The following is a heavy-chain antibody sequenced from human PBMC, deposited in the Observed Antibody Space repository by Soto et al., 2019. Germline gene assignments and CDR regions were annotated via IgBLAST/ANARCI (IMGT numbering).Heavy chain of an antibody. CDR3: ARREGTSPYFEY. CDR1: GGSISSSSYY. Sequence: QLQLQESGPGLVKPSETLSLTCTVSGGSISSSSYYWGWIRQPPGKGLEWIGNMFYSGSTYYNPSLKSRVTISVDTSKNQFSLKLSSVTAADTAVYYCARREGTSPYFEYWGQGTLVTVSS. J-gene: IGHJ4*02. CDR2: MFYSGST. V-gene: IGHV4-39*01. D-gene: IGHD1-26*01.